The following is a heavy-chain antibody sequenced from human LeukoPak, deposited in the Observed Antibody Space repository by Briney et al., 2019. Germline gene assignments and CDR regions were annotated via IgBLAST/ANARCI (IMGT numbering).Heavy chain of an antibody. CDR2: ISYDGSNK. Sequence: GGSLRLSCAASGFTFSGYGMHWVRQAPGKGLEWVAFISYDGSNKYYADSVKGRFTISRDNSKNTLYLQMNSLRAEDTAVYYCARDRESITMVRGVTYYFDYWGQGTLVTVSS. V-gene: IGHV3-30*19. CDR1: GFTFSGYG. J-gene: IGHJ4*02. D-gene: IGHD3-10*01. CDR3: ARDRESITMVRGVTYYFDY.